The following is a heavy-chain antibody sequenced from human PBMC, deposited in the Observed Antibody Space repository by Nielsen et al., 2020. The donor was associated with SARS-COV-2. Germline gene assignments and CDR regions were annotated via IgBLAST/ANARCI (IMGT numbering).Heavy chain of an antibody. D-gene: IGHD6-19*01. CDR3: ARDKGSSGWEYFQH. V-gene: IGHV4-61*01. Sequence: SETLSLTCTVSGGSVSSSSDYWSWIRQPPGKGLEWIGYIYYTGDTNYNPSLKSRVTISVDTSKNQFSLKLSSVTATDTAVYFCARDKGSSGWEYFQHWGQGTLVTVSS. CDR1: GGSVSSSSDY. J-gene: IGHJ1*01. CDR2: IYYTGDT.